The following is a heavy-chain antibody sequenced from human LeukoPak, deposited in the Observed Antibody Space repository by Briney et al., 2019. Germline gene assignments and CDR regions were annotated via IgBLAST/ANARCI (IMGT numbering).Heavy chain of an antibody. CDR2: IYTSGST. Sequence: SETLSLTCTVSGGSISSYYWSWIRQPAGKGLEWIGRIYTSGSTNYNPSLKSRVTMSVDTSKNQFSLKLSSVTAADTAVYYCARVEYCSSTSCYNAEYFQHWGQGTLVTVSS. J-gene: IGHJ1*01. CDR3: ARVEYCSSTSCYNAEYFQH. V-gene: IGHV4-4*07. D-gene: IGHD2-2*01. CDR1: GGSISSYY.